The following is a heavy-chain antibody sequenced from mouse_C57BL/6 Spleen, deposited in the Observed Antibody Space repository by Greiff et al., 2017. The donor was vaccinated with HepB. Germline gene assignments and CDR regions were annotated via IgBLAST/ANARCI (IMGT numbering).Heavy chain of an antibody. D-gene: IGHD1-1*01. CDR3: TRGAGGSSYGNYFDY. CDR2: IDPETGGT. V-gene: IGHV1-15*01. J-gene: IGHJ2*01. CDR1: GYTFTDYE. Sequence: VQLVESGAELVRPGASVTLSCKASGYTFTDYEMHWVKQTPVHGLEWIGAIDPETGGTAYNQKFKGKAILTADKSSSTAYMELRSLTSEDSAVYYCTRGAGGSSYGNYFDYWGQGTTLTVSS.